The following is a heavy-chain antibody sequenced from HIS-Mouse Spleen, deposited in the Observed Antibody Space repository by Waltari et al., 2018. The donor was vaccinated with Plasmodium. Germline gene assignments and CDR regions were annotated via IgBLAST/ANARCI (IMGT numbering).Heavy chain of an antibody. D-gene: IGHD6-13*01. CDR1: GFTFSSYW. Sequence: EVQLVESGGGLVQPGGSLSLSCAASGFTFSSYWMSWVRQAPGKGLEWVANIKQDGSEKYYVDSVKGRFTISRDNAKNSLYLQMNSLRAEDTAVYYCARGRYSSSWYYFDYWGQGTLVTV. CDR2: IKQDGSEK. V-gene: IGHV3-7*01. CDR3: ARGRYSSSWYYFDY. J-gene: IGHJ4*02.